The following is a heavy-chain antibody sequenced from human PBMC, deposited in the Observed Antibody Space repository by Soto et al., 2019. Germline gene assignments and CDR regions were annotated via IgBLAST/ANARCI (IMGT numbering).Heavy chain of an antibody. CDR1: GGSLSSGSYY. V-gene: IGHV4-61*01. CDR2: INHSGST. J-gene: IGHJ4*02. CDR3: ARVLRLARAPFDY. Sequence: SETLSLTCIVSGGSLSSGSYYWSWIRQPPGKGLEWIGEINHSGSTNYNPSLKSRVTISVDTSKNQFSLKLSSVTAADTAVYYCARVLRLARAPFDYWGQGTMVSVSS.